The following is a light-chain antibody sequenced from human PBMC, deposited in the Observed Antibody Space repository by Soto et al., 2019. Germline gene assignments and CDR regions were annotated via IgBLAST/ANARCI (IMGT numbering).Light chain of an antibody. J-gene: IGKJ2*01. V-gene: IGKV3-20*01. CDR1: QSVSSSY. CDR3: QQYGSSPPDT. CDR2: GAS. Sequence: EIVLTQSPGTLSLSPGERATLSCRASQSVSSSYLAWYQQKPGQAPRLLIYGASSRATGIPDRFSGSGSGTDFTLTISRREPEDFAVYYCQQYGSSPPDTVGQGTKLEI.